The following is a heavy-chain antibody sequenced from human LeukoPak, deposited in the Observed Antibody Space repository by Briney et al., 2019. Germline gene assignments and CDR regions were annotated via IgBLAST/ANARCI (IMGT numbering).Heavy chain of an antibody. V-gene: IGHV3-74*03. CDR3: AKDLSDYGDY. Sequence: GGSLRLSCAASGFSFSRHWMHWVRQAPGKGLVWVSRISDDGTYTANVDSVEGRFTISRDNVRNTLYLHMNSLRAEDTAVYYCAKDLSDYGDYWGQGTLVTVSS. CDR1: GFSFSRHW. J-gene: IGHJ4*02. CDR2: ISDDGTYT.